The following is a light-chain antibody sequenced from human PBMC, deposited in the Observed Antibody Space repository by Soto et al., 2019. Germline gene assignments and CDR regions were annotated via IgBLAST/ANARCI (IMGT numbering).Light chain of an antibody. J-gene: IGKJ2*01. CDR3: LQIHTFPRT. CDR2: GVS. CDR1: QRVSSY. V-gene: IGKV1-9*01. Sequence: IQLTQSPSFLSASVGDRVTITCRASQRVSSYLNWYQQKPGKTPKLLISGVSTLESGVSSRFSGSGSTTDFTLTISSPQPEDFATYYCLQIHTFPRTFGQGTKVEIK.